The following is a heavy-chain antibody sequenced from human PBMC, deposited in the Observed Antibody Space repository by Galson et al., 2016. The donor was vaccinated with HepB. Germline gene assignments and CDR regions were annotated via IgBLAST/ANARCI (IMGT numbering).Heavy chain of an antibody. CDR2: IYSGGST. CDR3: ARSPLNYYDKRYFDL. CDR1: GFTVSSNY. D-gene: IGHD3-22*01. V-gene: IGHV3-53*01. Sequence: SLRLSCAASGFTVSSNYMTWVRQAPGKGLDWVSVIYSGGSTYYADSVKGRFTISRDNSKNTLYLQMNSLRADDTAVYFCARSPLNYYDKRYFDLWGRGTLVIVSS. J-gene: IGHJ2*01.